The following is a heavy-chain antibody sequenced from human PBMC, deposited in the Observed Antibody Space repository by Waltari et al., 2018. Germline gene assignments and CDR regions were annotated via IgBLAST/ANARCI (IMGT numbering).Heavy chain of an antibody. Sequence: QMQLVQSGPEVKKPGTSVKVSCKASGFTFTSSAVQWVRQARGQRLEWIGWSVVGGGNTNYAQKFQERVTITRDMSTSTAYMELSSLRSEDTAVYYCAALLRLGELSPLDYWGQGTLVTVSS. D-gene: IGHD3-16*02. J-gene: IGHJ4*02. CDR2: SVVGGGNT. CDR1: GFTFTSSA. V-gene: IGHV1-58*01. CDR3: AALLRLGELSPLDY.